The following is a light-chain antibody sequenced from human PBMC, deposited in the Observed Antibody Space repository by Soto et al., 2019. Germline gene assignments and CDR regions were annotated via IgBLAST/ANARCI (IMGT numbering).Light chain of an antibody. CDR2: GAS. V-gene: IGKV1-27*01. Sequence: DIQMTQSTSSLSASVGDRVTITCRARQDIRKFLAWYQQKPGKVPKLLIYGASTLQSGVPSRFSGSGSGTDFTLTISRLQPEDVATYYGQKHNIVPWTFGQGTKVDIK. CDR1: QDIRKF. J-gene: IGKJ1*01. CDR3: QKHNIVPWT.